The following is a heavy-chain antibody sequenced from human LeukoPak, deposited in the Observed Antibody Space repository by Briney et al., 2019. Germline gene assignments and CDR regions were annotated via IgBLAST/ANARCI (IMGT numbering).Heavy chain of an antibody. D-gene: IGHD6-6*01. CDR3: AGIYSEYSSSSDYFDC. V-gene: IGHV4-39*01. J-gene: IGHJ4*02. Sequence: PSETLSLTCTVSGGSISSSSYYWGWIRQPPGKGPEWIGSIYYSGSTYYNPSLESRVTISVDTSKNQFSLKLSSVTAADTAVYYCAGIYSEYSSSSDYFDCWGQGTLVTVSS. CDR2: IYYSGST. CDR1: GGSISSSSYY.